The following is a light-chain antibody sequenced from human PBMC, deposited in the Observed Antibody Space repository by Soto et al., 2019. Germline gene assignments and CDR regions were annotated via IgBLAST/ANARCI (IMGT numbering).Light chain of an antibody. J-gene: IGLJ1*01. CDR2: SNN. V-gene: IGLV1-44*01. CDR3: ATWDDSLKGYV. CDR1: SSNIGSST. Sequence: QSVLNQPPSASGTPGQRVTIPCSGSSSNIGSSTVTWYQQLPGAAPTVLIHSNNQRPSGVPDRFSGSKSGTSASLAISGLQSDDEADYYCATWDDSLKGYVFGTGTKVTVL.